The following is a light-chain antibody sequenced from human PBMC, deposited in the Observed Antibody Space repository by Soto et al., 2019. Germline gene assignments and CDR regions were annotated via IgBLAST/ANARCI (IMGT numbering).Light chain of an antibody. CDR3: QAYDYSLTAFV. CDR2: GNR. CDR1: NSNLGAGYD. V-gene: IGLV1-40*01. J-gene: IGLJ3*02. Sequence: QSVLTQPPSVSGAPGQRVTISCTGNNSNLGAGYDVHWYQQLPGAAPKLVVFGNRNRPSGVPERFSGSKSGTSASLAITGLQADDEADYYCQAYDYSLTAFVFGGGTKVTVL.